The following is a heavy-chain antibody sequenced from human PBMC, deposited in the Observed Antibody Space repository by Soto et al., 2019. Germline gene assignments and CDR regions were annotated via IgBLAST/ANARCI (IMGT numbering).Heavy chain of an antibody. CDR1: GFTFSSHG. Sequence: QVQLVESGGGVVQPGRSLRLSCAASGFTFSSHGMHWVRQAPGKGLEWVAIIRFDGANQYYADSVKGRFTVSRDNSKNTLYLQMNSLTAEDTAVYYCARQTSSLSFDYWGQGTLVTVSS. J-gene: IGHJ4*02. V-gene: IGHV3-33*01. CDR3: ARQTSSLSFDY. D-gene: IGHD2-2*01. CDR2: IRFDGANQ.